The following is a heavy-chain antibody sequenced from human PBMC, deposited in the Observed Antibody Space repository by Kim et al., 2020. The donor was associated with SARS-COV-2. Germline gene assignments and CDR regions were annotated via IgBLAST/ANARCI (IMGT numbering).Heavy chain of an antibody. J-gene: IGHJ4*02. D-gene: IGHD3-9*01. CDR1: GFTFDDYA. Sequence: GGSLRLSCAASGFTFDDYAMHWVRQAPGKGLEWVSGISWNSGSIGYADSVKGRFTISRDNAKNSLYLQMNSLRAEDTALYYCAKDNSEKLRYFDWSGDYFDYWGQGTLVTVSS. CDR3: AKDNSEKLRYFDWSGDYFDY. V-gene: IGHV3-9*01. CDR2: ISWNSGSI.